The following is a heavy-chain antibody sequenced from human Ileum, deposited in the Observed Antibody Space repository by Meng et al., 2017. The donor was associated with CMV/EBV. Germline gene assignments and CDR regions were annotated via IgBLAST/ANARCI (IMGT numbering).Heavy chain of an antibody. CDR3: LTTRDQNYDSFPRGGGYNYNMDV. CDR2: ISGTSAYI. V-gene: IGHV3-21*04. CDR1: GFDFSSYM. Sequence: GGSLRLSCATSGFDFSSYMLSWVRQAPGKGLEWVSSISGTSAYIYYADSVRGRFTISRDNSKNSLYLQMNTLRVDDTAVYYCLTTRDQNYDSFPRGGGYNYNMDVWGQGTSVTVSS. J-gene: IGHJ6*02. D-gene: IGHD5-24*01.